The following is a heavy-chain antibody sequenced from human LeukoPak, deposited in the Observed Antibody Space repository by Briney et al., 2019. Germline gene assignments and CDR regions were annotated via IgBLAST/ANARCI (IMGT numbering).Heavy chain of an antibody. CDR1: GGSISSYY. Sequence: SETLSLTCTVSGGSISSYYWSWIRQPAGKGLEWIGRIYSSGSTNYNPSLKSRITMSVDTSKNQCSLKLSSVTAADTAVYYCARVPYDFWSGSFFDYWGQGTLVTVSS. D-gene: IGHD3-3*01. J-gene: IGHJ4*02. CDR2: IYSSGST. CDR3: ARVPYDFWSGSFFDY. V-gene: IGHV4-4*07.